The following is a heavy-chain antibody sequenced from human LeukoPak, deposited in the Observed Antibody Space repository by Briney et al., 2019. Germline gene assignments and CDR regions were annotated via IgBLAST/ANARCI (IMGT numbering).Heavy chain of an antibody. D-gene: IGHD3-9*01. CDR2: FDPEDGET. V-gene: IGHV1-24*01. J-gene: IGHJ4*02. Sequence: ASVKVSCKVSGYTLTDLSMHWVRQAPGKGLEWMGGFDPEDGETIYAQKFQGRVTMTEDTSTDTAYMELSSLRSEDTAVYYCATGPLFPNFDWLLSFDYWGQGTLVTVSS. CDR3: ATGPLFPNFDWLLSFDY. CDR1: GYTLTDLS.